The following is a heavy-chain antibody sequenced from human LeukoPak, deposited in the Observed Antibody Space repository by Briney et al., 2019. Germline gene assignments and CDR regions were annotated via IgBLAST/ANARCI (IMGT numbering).Heavy chain of an antibody. CDR2: ISGSGGST. D-gene: IGHD3/OR15-3a*01. V-gene: IGHV3-23*01. CDR3: ARVGRFGRGAFDI. CDR1: GFTFNNNY. Sequence: PGGSLRLSCAASGFTFNNNYMNWVRQAPGKGLEWVSAISGSGGSTYYADSVKGRFTISRDNSKNTLYLQMNSLRAEDTAVYYCARVGRFGRGAFDIWGQGTMVTVSS. J-gene: IGHJ3*02.